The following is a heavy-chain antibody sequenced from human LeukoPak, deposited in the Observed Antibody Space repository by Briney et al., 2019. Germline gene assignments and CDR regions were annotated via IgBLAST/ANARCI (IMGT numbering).Heavy chain of an antibody. J-gene: IGHJ6*03. CDR1: GFTFSSYW. Sequence: GGSLRLSCAASGFTFSSYWTSWVRQAPGKGLEWVANIKQDGSEKYYVDSVKGRFTISRDNAKNSLYLQMNSLRAEDTAVYYCASANTYYYGSGSSYYMDVWGKGTTVTVSS. CDR3: ASANTYYYGSGSSYYMDV. CDR2: IKQDGSEK. V-gene: IGHV3-7*01. D-gene: IGHD3-10*01.